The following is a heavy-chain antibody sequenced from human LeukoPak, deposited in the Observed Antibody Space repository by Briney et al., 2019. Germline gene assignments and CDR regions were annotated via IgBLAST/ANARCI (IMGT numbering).Heavy chain of an antibody. Sequence: GGSLRLSCAASGFTFSSYGMHWVRQAPGKGLEWVAFIRYDGSNKYYADSVKGRFTISRVNSKNTLYLLMNSLRAEDTAVYYCAKDFLRITMIVVVIPTFFDYWGQGTLVTVSS. V-gene: IGHV3-30*02. CDR2: IRYDGSNK. CDR3: AKDFLRITMIVVVIPTFFDY. D-gene: IGHD3-22*01. CDR1: GFTFSSYG. J-gene: IGHJ4*02.